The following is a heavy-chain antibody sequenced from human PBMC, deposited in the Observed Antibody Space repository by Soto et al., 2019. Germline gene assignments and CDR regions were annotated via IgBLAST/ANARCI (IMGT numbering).Heavy chain of an antibody. D-gene: IGHD6-19*01. CDR3: AKDMWDSGGDAFDI. Sequence: GGSLRLSCAASGFTFDDYAMHWVRQAPGKGLEWVSGISWNSGSIGYADSVKGRFTISRDNAKNSLYLQMNSLRAEDTALYYCAKDMWDSGGDAFDIWGQGTMVTVSS. CDR1: GFTFDDYA. J-gene: IGHJ3*02. V-gene: IGHV3-9*01. CDR2: ISWNSGSI.